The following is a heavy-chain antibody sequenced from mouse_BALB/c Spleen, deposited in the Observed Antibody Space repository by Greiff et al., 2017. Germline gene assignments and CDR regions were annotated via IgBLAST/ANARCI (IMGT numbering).Heavy chain of an antibody. Sequence: EVKLQESGGGLVQPGGSLRLSCATSGFTFTDYYMSWVRQPPGKALEWLGFIRNKANGYTTEYSASVKGRFTISRDNSQSILYLQMNTLRAEDSATYYCARGYGNYDWFAYWGQGTLVTVSA. D-gene: IGHD2-1*01. V-gene: IGHV7-3*02. CDR1: GFTFTDYY. CDR2: IRNKANGYTT. J-gene: IGHJ3*01. CDR3: ARGYGNYDWFAY.